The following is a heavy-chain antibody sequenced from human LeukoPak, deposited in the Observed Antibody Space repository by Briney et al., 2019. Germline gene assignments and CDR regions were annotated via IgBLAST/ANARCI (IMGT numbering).Heavy chain of an antibody. CDR2: ISGSGGST. D-gene: IGHD6-13*01. J-gene: IGHJ4*02. V-gene: IGHV3-23*01. CDR3: AKDSIAAAGRQNYFDY. CDR1: GFTFSSYA. Sequence: RPGGSLRLSCAASGFTFSSYAMSWVRQAPGKGLEWVSAISGSGGSTYYADSVKGRFTISKDNSKNTLYLQMNSLRAEDTAVYYCAKDSIAAAGRQNYFDYWGQGTLVTVSS.